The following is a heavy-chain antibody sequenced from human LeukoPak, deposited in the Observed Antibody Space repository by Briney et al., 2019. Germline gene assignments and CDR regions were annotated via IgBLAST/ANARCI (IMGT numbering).Heavy chain of an antibody. CDR3: ARDMGSGSLHY. Sequence: ASVKVSCKASGYTFTGYYMHWVRQAPGQGLEWMGWINPNSGGTNYAQKFQGWVTMTRHTSISTVYMELSRLRPEDTAMYYCARDMGSGSLHYWGQGTLVTVSS. D-gene: IGHD1-26*01. CDR2: INPNSGGT. V-gene: IGHV1-2*04. CDR1: GYTFTGYY. J-gene: IGHJ4*02.